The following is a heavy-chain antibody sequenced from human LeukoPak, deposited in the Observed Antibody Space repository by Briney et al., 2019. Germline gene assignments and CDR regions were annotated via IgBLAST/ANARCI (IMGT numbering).Heavy chain of an antibody. CDR3: ARGASWYNY. Sequence: GRSLRLSCAASGFSVNYDYMTWVRQAPGKGLQWVSVIYADGTTKYADSVKGRFTISRDNSKNTVSLQMHSLRTEDTAVYHCARGASWYNYWGQGTLVTVSS. CDR2: IYADGTT. D-gene: IGHD6-13*01. CDR1: GFSVNYDY. V-gene: IGHV3-66*02. J-gene: IGHJ4*02.